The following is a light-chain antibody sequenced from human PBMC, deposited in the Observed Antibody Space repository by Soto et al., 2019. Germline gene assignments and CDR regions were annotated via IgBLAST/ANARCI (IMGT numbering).Light chain of an antibody. CDR2: KAS. CDR1: QSISSW. V-gene: IGKV1-5*03. J-gene: IGKJ1*01. CDR3: QQYNSYPWT. Sequence: IRMTHSPSTLSASVCDRVTITCRASQSISSWLAWYQQKPGKAPKLLIYKASTLESGVPSNFSGSGSGTEFTLTISSLQPEDFATYYCQQYNSYPWTFGQGTKVDIK.